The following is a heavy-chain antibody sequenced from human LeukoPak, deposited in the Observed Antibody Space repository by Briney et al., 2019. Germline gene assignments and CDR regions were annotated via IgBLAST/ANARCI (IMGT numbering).Heavy chain of an antibody. D-gene: IGHD4-17*01. Sequence: GGSLRLSCAASGFTFSSYSMNWVRQTPGKGLEWVSYIGTSSSIIYYADSVKGRFTISRDNAKNSLYLQMNSLRDEDTAVYYCARVESSGDYASMDVWGQGTTVTVSS. CDR3: ARVESSGDYASMDV. CDR1: GFTFSSYS. V-gene: IGHV3-48*02. CDR2: IGTSSSII. J-gene: IGHJ6*02.